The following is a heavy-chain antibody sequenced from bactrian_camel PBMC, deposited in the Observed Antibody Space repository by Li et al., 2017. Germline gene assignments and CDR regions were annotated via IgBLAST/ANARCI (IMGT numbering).Heavy chain of an antibody. CDR2: IKSGGDVA. Sequence: DVQLVESGGGLVQPGGSLRLSCAASGFAFSSYSMSWVRQGPGKGLEWVSSIKSGGDVAWYADSMKGRFTIPRDNAKNTLYLQMNSLEPEDTAMYYCAHNPTLYAYGGSWGFGYWGQGTQVTVS. CDR3: AHNPTLYAYGGSWGFGY. V-gene: IGHV3S40*01. D-gene: IGHD6*01. CDR1: GFAFSSYS. J-gene: IGHJ6*01.